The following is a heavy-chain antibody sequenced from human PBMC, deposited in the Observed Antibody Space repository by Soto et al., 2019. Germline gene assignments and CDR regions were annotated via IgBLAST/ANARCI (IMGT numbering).Heavy chain of an antibody. Sequence: EVQLVESGGGLVQPGGSLRLSCAASGFTFSTNRMSWVRQAPGKGLEWVSVIYTGGGTHYADYVMGRFTISRDNSKNTVNLPMNSMRTEDTAVYYCARDGSGHWGQGTLVTVSS. J-gene: IGHJ5*02. V-gene: IGHV3-66*01. CDR2: IYTGGGT. CDR1: GFTFSTNR. CDR3: ARDGSGH.